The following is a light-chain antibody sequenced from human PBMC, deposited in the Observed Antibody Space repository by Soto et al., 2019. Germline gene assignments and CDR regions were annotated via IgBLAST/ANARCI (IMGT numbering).Light chain of an antibody. CDR2: AVT. CDR3: SSFTGSVKIV. V-gene: IGLV2-14*01. CDR1: SSDVGGYNY. Sequence: QSALTQPASVTGSPGQSITISCSGTSSDVGGYNYVSWYQQHPGKAPKLLIYAVTNRPSGVSNRFSGSKSGNTASLTISALQCDGDDDYCCSSFTGSVKIVFGGGTKLTVL. J-gene: IGLJ2*01.